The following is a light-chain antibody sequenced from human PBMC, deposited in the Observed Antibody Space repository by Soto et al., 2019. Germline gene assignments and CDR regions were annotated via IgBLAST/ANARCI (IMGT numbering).Light chain of an antibody. CDR1: SGSIARNY. J-gene: IGLJ2*01. CDR2: EDN. CDR3: QFYDSSNPVV. V-gene: IGLV6-57*04. Sequence: NFMLTQPHSVSESPGKTVTISCTRSSGSIARNYVQWYQQRPGSAPTTLIYEDNQRPSGVPDRFSGSIDSSSNSASLTISGLKTEDEADYYCQFYDSSNPVVFGGGTKVTVL.